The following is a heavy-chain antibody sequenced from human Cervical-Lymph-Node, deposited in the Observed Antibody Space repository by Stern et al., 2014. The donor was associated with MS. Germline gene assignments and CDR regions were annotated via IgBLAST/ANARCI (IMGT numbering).Heavy chain of an antibody. D-gene: IGHD3-16*01. CDR2: IYYSGST. V-gene: IGHV4-59*01. CDR1: GGSISSYY. Sequence: VQLEESGPGLVKPSETLSLTCTVSGGSISSYYWSWIRQPPGKGLEWIGYIYYSGSTNYNPSLKSRVTISVDTSKNQFSLKLSSVTAADTAVYYCARGEAGDYWGQGTLVTVSS. J-gene: IGHJ4*02. CDR3: ARGEAGDY.